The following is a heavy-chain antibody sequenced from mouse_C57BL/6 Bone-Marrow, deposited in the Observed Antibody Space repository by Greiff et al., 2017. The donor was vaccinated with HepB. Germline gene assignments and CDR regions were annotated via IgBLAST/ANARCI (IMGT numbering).Heavy chain of an antibody. CDR3: ARGSLYYGSSYRYFDV. D-gene: IGHD1-1*01. CDR2: INPNNGGT. V-gene: IGHV1-26*01. J-gene: IGHJ1*03. CDR1: GYTFTDYY. Sequence: EVKLQQSGPELVKPGASVKISCKASGYTFTDYYMNWVKQSHGKSLEWIGDINPNNGGTSYNQKFKGKATLTVDKSSSTAYMELRSLPSEDSAVYYCARGSLYYGSSYRYFDVWGTGTTVTVSS.